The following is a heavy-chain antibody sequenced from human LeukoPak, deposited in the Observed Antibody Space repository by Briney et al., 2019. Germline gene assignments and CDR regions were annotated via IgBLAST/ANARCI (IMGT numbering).Heavy chain of an antibody. CDR2: INTDGSTT. J-gene: IGHJ4*02. D-gene: IGHD1-26*01. Sequence: GGSLRLSCAASGFTFSSYWMYWVRQAPGKGLVWVSRINTDGSTTNYADSVKGRFTISRDNAKNTLYLQMNSLRGEDTAVYYCARDLSGSYAIDYWGQGILVTVSS. CDR3: ARDLSGSYAIDY. CDR1: GFTFSSYW. V-gene: IGHV3-74*01.